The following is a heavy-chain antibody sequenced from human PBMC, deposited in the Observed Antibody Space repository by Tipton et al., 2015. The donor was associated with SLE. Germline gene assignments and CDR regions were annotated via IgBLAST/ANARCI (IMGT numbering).Heavy chain of an antibody. D-gene: IGHD1-1*01. CDR3: SRFRGGRNFFDY. J-gene: IGHJ4*02. CDR1: GDSVTSHY. V-gene: IGHV4-59*02. CDR2: MYYIGSPNYYSGST. Sequence: TLSLTCTVSGDSVTSHYWTWIRQPPGKGLEWIGYMYYIGSPNYYSGSTNYNASLKSRVSISIDASGNQFSLNLNSVTAADTAVYYCSRFRGGRNFFDYWGQGIPVTVSS.